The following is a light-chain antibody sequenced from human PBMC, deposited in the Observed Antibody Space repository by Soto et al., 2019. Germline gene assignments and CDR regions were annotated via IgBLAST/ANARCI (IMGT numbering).Light chain of an antibody. V-gene: IGKV3-20*01. J-gene: IGKJ4*01. CDR2: GAF. Sequence: IFLTQSPGRLSLSSGDRATLSCRASQTVRSSYLAWYQQRPGQAPKLLIYGAFNRAIGIPDRFSGSESGRDYNLTISRLDPEDSAVYYCQQYGDSITFGDGTKVEIK. CDR1: QTVRSSY. CDR3: QQYGDSIT.